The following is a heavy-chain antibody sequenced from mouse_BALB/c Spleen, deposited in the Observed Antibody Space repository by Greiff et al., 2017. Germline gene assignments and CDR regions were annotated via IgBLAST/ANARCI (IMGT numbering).Heavy chain of an antibody. Sequence: VKVVESGPGLVAPSQSLSITCTVSGFSLSRYSVHWVRQPPGKGLEWLGMIWGGGSTDYNSALKSRLSISKDNSKSQVFLKMNSLQTDDTAMYYCASNYYGSSPFAYWGQGTLVTVSA. CDR1: GFSLSRYS. CDR2: IWGGGST. J-gene: IGHJ3*01. CDR3: ASNYYGSSPFAY. D-gene: IGHD1-1*01. V-gene: IGHV2-6-4*01.